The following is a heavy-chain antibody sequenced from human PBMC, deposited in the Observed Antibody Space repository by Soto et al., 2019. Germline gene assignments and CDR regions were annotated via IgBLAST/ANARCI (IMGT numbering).Heavy chain of an antibody. J-gene: IGHJ6*02. CDR2: MSQDGGEK. V-gene: IGHV3-7*01. D-gene: IGHD2-2*02. CDR3: ATVDCSPSNCYNRYYGRDV. Sequence: PGGSVRLSCTASGFAFSSYWMTLFRQSPGKGLEWVADMSQDGGEKYYVDSVKGRFTISRDNAKTSLYLQMNSLRVEDTAVYYCATVDCSPSNCYNRYYGRDVWGLGNRVAVSS. CDR1: GFAFSSYW.